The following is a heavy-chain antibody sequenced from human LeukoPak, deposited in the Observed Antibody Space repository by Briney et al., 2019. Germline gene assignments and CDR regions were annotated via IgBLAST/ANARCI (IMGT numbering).Heavy chain of an antibody. CDR2: ISGSGGST. CDR3: AKAGRSSWYLDAFDI. D-gene: IGHD6-13*01. CDR1: GFTFSSYA. J-gene: IGHJ3*02. V-gene: IGHV3-23*01. Sequence: GGSLRLSCAASGFTFSSYAMSWVRQAPGKGLEWVSAISGSGGSTYYADSVKGRFTISRDNSKNTLYLQINSLRAEDTAVHYCAKAGRSSWYLDAFDIWGQGTMVTVSS.